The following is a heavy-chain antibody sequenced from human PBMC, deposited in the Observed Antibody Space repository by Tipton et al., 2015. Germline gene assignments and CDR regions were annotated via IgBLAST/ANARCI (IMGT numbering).Heavy chain of an antibody. Sequence: TLSLTCAVSGDSISSGGYYWTWIRQHPVRGLEWIGYIYNTGSVYYNPSLQSRLSISIDTSKDQFSLTLNSVTAADTAAYYCARGRGNWSGYPVDYWGQGTLVTVSS. CDR1: GDSISSGGYY. V-gene: IGHV4-31*11. CDR3: ARGRGNWSGYPVDY. J-gene: IGHJ4*02. CDR2: IYNTGSV. D-gene: IGHD3-3*01.